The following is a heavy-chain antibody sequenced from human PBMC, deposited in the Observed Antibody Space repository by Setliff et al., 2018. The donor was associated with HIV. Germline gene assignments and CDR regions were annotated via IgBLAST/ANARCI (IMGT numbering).Heavy chain of an antibody. CDR3: ARGRYSSGWYKDAFDI. D-gene: IGHD6-19*01. V-gene: IGHV4-61*02. CDR1: GGSISSGSYY. Sequence: SETLSLTCTVSGGSISSGSYYWSWIRQPAGKGLEWIGRIYTSGNTNYNPSLKSRVTISADTSKKQFSLKLNSVTAADTAVYYCARGRYSSGWYKDAFDIWGQ. CDR2: IYTSGNT. J-gene: IGHJ3*02.